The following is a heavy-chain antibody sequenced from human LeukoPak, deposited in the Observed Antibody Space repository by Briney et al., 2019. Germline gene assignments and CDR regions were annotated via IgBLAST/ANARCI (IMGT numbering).Heavy chain of an antibody. D-gene: IGHD1-26*01. CDR1: GITFSSYG. Sequence: GGSLRLSCAASGITFSSYGMHWVRQAPGKGLEWVAVIWYDGSNKYYADSVKGRFTISRDNSKNTLYLQMNSLRAEDTAVYYCARAPVGALYYFDYWGQGTLVTVSS. V-gene: IGHV3-33*01. J-gene: IGHJ4*02. CDR3: ARAPVGALYYFDY. CDR2: IWYDGSNK.